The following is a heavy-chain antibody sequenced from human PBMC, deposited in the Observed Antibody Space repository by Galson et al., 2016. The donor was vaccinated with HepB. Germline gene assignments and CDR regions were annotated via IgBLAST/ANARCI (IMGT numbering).Heavy chain of an antibody. J-gene: IGHJ4*02. CDR3: ARVPPGYSAYGGSFDF. D-gene: IGHD5-12*01. V-gene: IGHV1-46*01. CDR1: GYTFTPYH. CDR2: VNPSGGST. Sequence: SVKVSCKATGYTFTPYHLHWVRQAPGQGREWMGIVNPSGGSTTFAQNLQGRITMTSDKSTSTVYMEVSSLRSEDTAVYYCARVPPGYSAYGGSFDFWGQGTLVTVSS.